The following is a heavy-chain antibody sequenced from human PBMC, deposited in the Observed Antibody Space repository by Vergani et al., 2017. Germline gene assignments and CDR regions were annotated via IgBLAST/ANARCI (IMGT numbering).Heavy chain of an antibody. CDR1: GFTLNSYA. Sequence: VQLVESGGGVVQPGGSLRLSCAASGFTLNSYAMTWVRQAPGKGREWVSGINNNGGSTYYADSVKGRYTISRDNYKNTLYLQMTDLRGEDTVTYSGAKVFGSTSGPYGGGAFDVWRGGTMLGDSS. CDR3: AKVFGSTSGPYGGGAFDV. J-gene: IGHJ3*01. V-gene: IGHV3-23*04. CDR2: INNNGGST. D-gene: IGHD2-2*01.